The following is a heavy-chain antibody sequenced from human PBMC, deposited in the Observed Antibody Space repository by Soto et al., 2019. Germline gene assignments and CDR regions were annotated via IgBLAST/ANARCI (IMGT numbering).Heavy chain of an antibody. CDR2: LDQDGSER. D-gene: IGHD3-16*01. CDR1: GFTFSTYW. Sequence: EVQLVESGGGLVQPGGSLRLSCAASGFTFSTYWMTCVRRPPGTGLEWVANLDQDGSERYYVDSVRGRFTISRDNAKNSRYLPMNSLRSEDTAVYYCVCGGNFCVYWGQGTLVTVSP. J-gene: IGHJ4*02. V-gene: IGHV3-7*01. CDR3: VCGGNFCVY.